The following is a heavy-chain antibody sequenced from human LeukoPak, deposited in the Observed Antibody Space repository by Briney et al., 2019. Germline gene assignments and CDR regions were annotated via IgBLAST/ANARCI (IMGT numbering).Heavy chain of an antibody. CDR2: IKKDGSEK. V-gene: IGHV3-7*01. CDR3: ARHLSGITGYTYGRGIDY. Sequence: GGSLRLSCAASGFTFSSYWMSWVRQAPGKGLEWVANIKKDGSEKYYVDSVKGRFTISRDNAKKSLYLQMNSLRAEDAAVYYCARHLSGITGYTYGRGIDYWGQGTLLTVSS. D-gene: IGHD5-18*01. CDR1: GFTFSSYW. J-gene: IGHJ4*02.